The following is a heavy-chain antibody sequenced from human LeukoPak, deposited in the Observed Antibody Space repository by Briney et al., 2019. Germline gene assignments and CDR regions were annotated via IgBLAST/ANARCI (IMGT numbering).Heavy chain of an antibody. CDR2: ISGSGGST. CDR3: AKDLGRYRNNFFDY. V-gene: IGHV3-23*01. J-gene: IGHJ4*02. Sequence: GGSLRLSCAASGFTFSSYAMSWVRQAPGKGLERVSGISGSGGSTYYADSVKGRFTISRDDSKNTLYLQMNSLRADDTAVYYCAKDLGRYRNNFFDYWGQGNLVTVSS. D-gene: IGHD1-26*01. CDR1: GFTFSSYA.